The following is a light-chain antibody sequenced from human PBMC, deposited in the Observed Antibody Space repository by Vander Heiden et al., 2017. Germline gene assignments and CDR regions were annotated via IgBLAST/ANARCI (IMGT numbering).Light chain of an antibody. J-gene: IGKJ4*01. Sequence: SILLAFVGDRGTITCRASQHISTWLASYQQKPGKAPKSLIYQASSCQSGVTSRFSGGGCGREFTLTISSREKDDFGSYYCQQDNIYSVVTFGGGTKVEIK. CDR2: QAS. CDR3: QQDNIYSVVT. CDR1: QHISTW. V-gene: IGKV1-5*01.